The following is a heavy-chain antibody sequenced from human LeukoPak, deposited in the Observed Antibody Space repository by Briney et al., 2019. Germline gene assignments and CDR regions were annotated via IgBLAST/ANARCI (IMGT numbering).Heavy chain of an antibody. CDR3: ARGVAPDY. V-gene: IGHV4-34*01. Sequence: SETLSLTCAVYGGSFSGYYWGWIRQSPGKGLEWIGSIDYSGDTYYNPSLRSRVTISLDTSKNQFSLQLTSVTAADTAVYYCARGVAPDYWGQGTLVTVSS. CDR1: GGSFSGYY. CDR2: IDYSGDT. J-gene: IGHJ4*02.